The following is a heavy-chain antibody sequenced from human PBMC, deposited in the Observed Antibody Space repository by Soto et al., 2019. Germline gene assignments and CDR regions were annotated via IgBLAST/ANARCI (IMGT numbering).Heavy chain of an antibody. J-gene: IGHJ4*02. CDR3: ARGGSGYTWFNEF. V-gene: IGHV1-69*01. CDR1: GGLFSSYP. D-gene: IGHD3-22*01. CDR2: IIPVFQTA. Sequence: QEQLVQSGAEVKKPGSSVKVSCKASGGLFSSYPISWVRQVPGQGLEWMGGIIPVFQTAYYTQRXXXXVXXXXXXXXXTAYMELSSLRSEDTTIYYCARGGSGYTWFNEFWGQGTLVTVSS.